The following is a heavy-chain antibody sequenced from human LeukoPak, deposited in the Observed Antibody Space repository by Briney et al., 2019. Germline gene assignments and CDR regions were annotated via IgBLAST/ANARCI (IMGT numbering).Heavy chain of an antibody. D-gene: IGHD3-10*01. CDR1: GGSFSGYY. Sequence: SETLSLTCAVYGGSFSGYYCSWIRQPPGKGLEWIWEINHSGSTNYNPSLKSRVTISVDTSKNQFSLKLSSVTAADTAVYYCARELPPFGRYYGSGRTRGNWFDPWGQGTLVTVSS. V-gene: IGHV4-34*01. CDR3: ARELPPFGRYYGSGRTRGNWFDP. J-gene: IGHJ5*02. CDR2: INHSGST.